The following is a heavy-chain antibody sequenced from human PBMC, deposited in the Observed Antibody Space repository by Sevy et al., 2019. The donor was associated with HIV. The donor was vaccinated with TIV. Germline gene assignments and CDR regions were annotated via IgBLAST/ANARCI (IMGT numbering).Heavy chain of an antibody. D-gene: IGHD2-2*01. CDR2: ISYDGSNK. V-gene: IGHV3-30*04. Sequence: GGSLRLSCAASGFTFSSYAMHWVRQAPGKGLEWVAVISYDGSNKYYADSVKDRFTISRDNSKNTRYLQMNSLRAEDTAVYYCAREGYCSSTSCYLYYYYYGMDVWGQGTTVTVSS. CDR1: GFTFSSYA. CDR3: AREGYCSSTSCYLYYYYYGMDV. J-gene: IGHJ6*02.